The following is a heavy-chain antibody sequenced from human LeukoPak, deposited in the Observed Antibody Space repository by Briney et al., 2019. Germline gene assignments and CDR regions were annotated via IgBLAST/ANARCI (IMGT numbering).Heavy chain of an antibody. Sequence: ASVKVSCKASGYIFKNYNMHWVRQAPGQGREEMGIINQSGGRASYTDSPTSDSTIYAQKFQGRLTVTGDVSTSTAYLELRSLRSEDTAVYYCARVSTYYDALTGYYEPFAYWGQGTLVTVSP. CDR1: GYIFKNYN. CDR3: ARVSTYYDALTGYYEPFAY. J-gene: IGHJ4*02. D-gene: IGHD3-9*01. CDR2: INQSGGRASYTDSPTSDST. V-gene: IGHV1-46*02.